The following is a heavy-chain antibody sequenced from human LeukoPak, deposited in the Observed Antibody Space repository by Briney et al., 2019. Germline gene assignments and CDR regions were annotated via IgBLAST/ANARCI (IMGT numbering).Heavy chain of an antibody. D-gene: IGHD4-17*01. J-gene: IGHJ4*02. CDR2: ISSSGSTI. Sequence: PGGSLRLSCAASGFTFSSYEMNWVRQAPGKGLEGVSYISSSGSTIYYAVSVKGRFTISRDNAKNSLYLQMNSLRAEDTAVYYCATSTTVDYWGQGTLVTVSS. CDR1: GFTFSSYE. V-gene: IGHV3-48*03. CDR3: ATSTTVDY.